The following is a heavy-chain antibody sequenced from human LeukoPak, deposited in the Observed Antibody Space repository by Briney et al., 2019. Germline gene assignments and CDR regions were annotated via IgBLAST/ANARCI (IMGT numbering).Heavy chain of an antibody. Sequence: PGRSLRLSCAASGFTFSSYAMHWVRQAPGKGLEWVAVISYDGSNKYYADSVKGRFTISRDNSKNTLYLQMNSLRAEDTAVYYCAKSRNAMTTVTSSVDYWGQGTLVTVSS. J-gene: IGHJ4*02. CDR3: AKSRNAMTTVTSSVDY. CDR2: ISYDGSNK. D-gene: IGHD4-17*01. V-gene: IGHV3-30*04. CDR1: GFTFSSYA.